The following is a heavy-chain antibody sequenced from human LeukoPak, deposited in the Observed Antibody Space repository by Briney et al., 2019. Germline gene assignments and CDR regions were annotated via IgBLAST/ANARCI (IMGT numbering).Heavy chain of an antibody. CDR3: AKDRAALLMIVVVIPDAFDI. CDR1: GISINQYW. D-gene: IGHD3-22*01. CDR2: IKEDGSEK. Sequence: GGSLRLSCAASGISINQYWMTWVRQGPGKGLEWVANIKEDGSEKHYVDSVKGRFTISRDNAKNSLYLQMNSLRAEDTAVYYCAKDRAALLMIVVVIPDAFDIWGQGTMVAVSS. J-gene: IGHJ3*02. V-gene: IGHV3-7*03.